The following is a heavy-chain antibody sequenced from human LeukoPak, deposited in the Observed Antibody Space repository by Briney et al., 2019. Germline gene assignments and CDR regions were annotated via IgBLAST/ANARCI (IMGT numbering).Heavy chain of an antibody. CDR1: GFTLSDYY. CDR3: ARVVTGVSLDYFDY. D-gene: IGHD2-21*02. V-gene: IGHV3-11*01. Sequence: GGSLRLSCAASGFTLSDYYLTWIRQAPGKGLEWVSYITSRGSTIYHADSVKGRFTISRDNAKNSLYLQMNSLRAEDTAVYYCARVVTGVSLDYFDYWGQGTLVTVSS. CDR2: ITSRGSTI. J-gene: IGHJ4*02.